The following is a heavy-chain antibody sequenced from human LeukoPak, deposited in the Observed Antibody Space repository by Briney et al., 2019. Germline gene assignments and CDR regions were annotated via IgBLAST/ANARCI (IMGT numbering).Heavy chain of an antibody. Sequence: PGGSLRLSCAASGFTFSSYAMSWVRQAPGKGLEWVSAISGSGGSTHYADSVKGRFTISRDNSKNTLYLQMNSLRAEDTAVYYCAKDRRYCSGGSCYLFFDYWGQGTLVTVSS. J-gene: IGHJ4*02. CDR1: GFTFSSYA. CDR2: ISGSGGST. CDR3: AKDRRYCSGGSCYLFFDY. D-gene: IGHD2-15*01. V-gene: IGHV3-23*01.